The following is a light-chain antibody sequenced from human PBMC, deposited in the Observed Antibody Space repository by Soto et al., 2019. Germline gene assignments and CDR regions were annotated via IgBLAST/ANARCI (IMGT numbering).Light chain of an antibody. J-gene: IGKJ5*01. Sequence: EIVLAQSPATLSLSPGERATLSCRASQSVSSYLAWHQQKPGQTPRLLVYGASSRATGIPDRFSGSGSGTDFTLTISSLEPEDFAVYYCQQHTNWPPTITFGQGTRLEIK. V-gene: IGKV3-11*01. CDR3: QQHTNWPPTIT. CDR2: GAS. CDR1: QSVSSY.